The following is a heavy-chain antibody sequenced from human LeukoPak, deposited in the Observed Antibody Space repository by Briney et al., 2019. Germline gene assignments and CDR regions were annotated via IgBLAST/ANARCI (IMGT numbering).Heavy chain of an antibody. J-gene: IGHJ6*03. CDR3: ARDQSMVRGAFYYYYMDV. CDR2: IKQDGSEK. V-gene: IGHV3-7*01. D-gene: IGHD3-10*01. CDR1: GFTFSSYW. Sequence: PGGSLRLSCAASGFTFSSYWMSWVRQAPGKGLEWVANIKQDGSEKYYVDSVKGRFTISRDNAKNSLYLQMNSLRAEDTAVYYCARDQSMVRGAFYYYYMDVWGKGTTVTISS.